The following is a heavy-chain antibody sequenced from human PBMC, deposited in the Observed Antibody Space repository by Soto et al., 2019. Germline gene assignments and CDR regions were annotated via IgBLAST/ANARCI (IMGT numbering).Heavy chain of an antibody. Sequence: ASVKVSCKASGGTFSSYAISWGRQAPGQGLEWMGGIIPIFGTANYAQKFQGRVTITADESTSTAYMELSSLRSEDTAVYYCARAEPYYDFWSGSNYYYYGMDVWGQGTTVTVSS. J-gene: IGHJ6*02. D-gene: IGHD3-3*01. CDR1: GGTFSSYA. V-gene: IGHV1-69*13. CDR3: ARAEPYYDFWSGSNYYYYGMDV. CDR2: IIPIFGTA.